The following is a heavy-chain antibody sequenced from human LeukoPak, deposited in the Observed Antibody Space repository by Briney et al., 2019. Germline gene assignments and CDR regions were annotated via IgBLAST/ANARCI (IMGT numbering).Heavy chain of an antibody. CDR2: FDPEDGET. CDR1: GYTLTELS. D-gene: IGHD1-1*01. V-gene: IGHV1-24*01. J-gene: IGHJ6*02. Sequence: ASVKVSCKVSGYTLTELSMHWVRQAPGKGLEWMGGFDPEDGETIYAQKFQGRVTITADESTSTAYMELSSLRSEDTAVYYCAGGRGRGSRHYYYGMDVWGQGTTVTVSS. CDR3: AGGRGRGSRHYYYGMDV.